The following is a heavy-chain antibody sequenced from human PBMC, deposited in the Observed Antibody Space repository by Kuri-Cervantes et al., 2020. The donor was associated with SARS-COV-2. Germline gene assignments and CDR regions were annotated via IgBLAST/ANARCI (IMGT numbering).Heavy chain of an antibody. CDR1: GFTQITSA. CDR2: IVVGSGNT. J-gene: IGHJ5*02. CDR3: ARDPHSAGAYYDFWSGENWFDP. D-gene: IGHD3-3*01. Sequence: SVKVSCKASGFTQITSAIHWVRQARGQRPEWIGWIVVGSGNTNYAQKLQGRVTITRDMSTSTAYMELSSLRSEDTAVYYCARDPHSAGAYYDFWSGENWFDPWGQGTLVTVSS. V-gene: IGHV1-58*02.